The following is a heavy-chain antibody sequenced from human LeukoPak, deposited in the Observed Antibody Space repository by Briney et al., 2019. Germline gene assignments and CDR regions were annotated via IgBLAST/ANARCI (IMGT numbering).Heavy chain of an antibody. J-gene: IGHJ5*02. D-gene: IGHD2-15*01. CDR1: GGSISSSSYY. CDR2: IYYSGST. CDR3: ARGGEERGRRRCSGGSCYLGNWFDP. Sequence: SETLSLTCTVSGGSISSSSYYWGWIRQPPGKGLEWIGSIYYSGSTYYNPSLKSRVTISVDTSKNQFSLKLSSVTAADTAVYYCARGGEERGRRRCSGGSCYLGNWFDPWGQGTLVTVSS. V-gene: IGHV4-39*01.